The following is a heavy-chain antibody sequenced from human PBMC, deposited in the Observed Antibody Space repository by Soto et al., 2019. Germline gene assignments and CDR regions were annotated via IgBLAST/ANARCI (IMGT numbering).Heavy chain of an antibody. CDR2: IYYSGRT. J-gene: IGHJ4*02. Sequence: SETLSLTCTVSGGSISSYYWSWIRQPPGKGLEWIGYIYYSGRTNYNPSLKSRVTISVDTSKNQFSLRLSSVTAADTAVYYCAIIPDTGTVFDYWGQGTLVTVSS. V-gene: IGHV4-59*01. CDR3: AIIPDTGTVFDY. D-gene: IGHD5-18*01. CDR1: GGSISSYY.